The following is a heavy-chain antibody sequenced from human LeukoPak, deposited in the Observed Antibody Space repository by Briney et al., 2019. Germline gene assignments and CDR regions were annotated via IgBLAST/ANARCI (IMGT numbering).Heavy chain of an antibody. CDR1: GFTFSSYV. Sequence: GGSLRLSCAASGFTFSSYVMTWVRQAPGKGLEWVSVISGSGEIIWYADSVRGRFTISRDNSKNTLYLHMNSLRAEDTGMYCCARKVPGEAAALGDYWGQGTLVTVSS. CDR3: ARKVPGEAAALGDY. J-gene: IGHJ4*02. V-gene: IGHV3-23*01. D-gene: IGHD6-13*01. CDR2: ISGSGEII.